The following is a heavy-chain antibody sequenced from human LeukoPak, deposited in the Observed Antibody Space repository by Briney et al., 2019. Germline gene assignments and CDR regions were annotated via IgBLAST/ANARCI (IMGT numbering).Heavy chain of an antibody. CDR2: ISWNSGSI. V-gene: IGHV3-9*01. CDR1: GFTFDDYA. Sequence: PGGSLRLSCAASGFTFDDYAMHWVRQAPGKGLEWVSRISWNSGSIGYADSVKGRFTISRDNAKNSLYLQMNSLRAEDTALYYCAKDTASLAAGWFDPWGQGTLVTVSS. D-gene: IGHD2-15*01. CDR3: AKDTASLAAGWFDP. J-gene: IGHJ5*02.